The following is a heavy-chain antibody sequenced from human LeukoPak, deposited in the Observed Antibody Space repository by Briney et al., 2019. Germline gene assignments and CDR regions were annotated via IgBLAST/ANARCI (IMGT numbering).Heavy chain of an antibody. D-gene: IGHD2-15*01. Sequence: ASVKVSCKASGYTFTIYAMHWVRQAPGQRLEWMGWINAGNGNTKYSQKFQGRVTITRDTSASTAYMELSSLRSEDTAVYYCARDLGGTRLFDYWGQGTLVTVSS. J-gene: IGHJ4*02. CDR2: INAGNGNT. CDR1: GYTFTIYA. V-gene: IGHV1-3*01. CDR3: ARDLGGTRLFDY.